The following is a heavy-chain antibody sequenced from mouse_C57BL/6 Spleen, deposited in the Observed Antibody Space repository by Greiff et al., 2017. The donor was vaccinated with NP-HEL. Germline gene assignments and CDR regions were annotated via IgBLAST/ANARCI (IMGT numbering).Heavy chain of an antibody. V-gene: IGHV5-6*01. J-gene: IGHJ4*01. CDR2: ISSGGSYT. CDR1: GFTFSSYG. D-gene: IGHD1-1*01. CDR3: ARGGVVATDYAMDY. Sequence: EVKLMESGGDLVKPGGSLKLSCAASGFTFSSYGMSWVRQTPDKRLEWVATISSGGSYTYYPDSVKGRFTISRDNAKNTLYLQMSSLKSEDTAMYYCARGGVVATDYAMDYWGQGTSVTVSS.